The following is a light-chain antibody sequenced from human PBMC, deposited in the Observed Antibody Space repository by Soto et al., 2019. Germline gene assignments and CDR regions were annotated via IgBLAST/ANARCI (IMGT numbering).Light chain of an antibody. Sequence: DIQMTQSPSSVYASVGDRVTITCRASQGVSTWLAWYQQNPGKAPNLLIYTAYSLQSGVTSRFSGSGSGTDSTLTINGLQPEDFATYYCQPAASFPITVGPGTRLEIK. J-gene: IGKJ5*01. CDR2: TAY. V-gene: IGKV1-12*01. CDR1: QGVSTW. CDR3: QPAASFPIT.